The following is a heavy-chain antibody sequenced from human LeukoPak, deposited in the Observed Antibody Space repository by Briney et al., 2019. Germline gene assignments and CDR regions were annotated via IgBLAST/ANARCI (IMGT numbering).Heavy chain of an antibody. CDR3: ARQIASAGTAGFDF. Sequence: SETLSLTCTVSGGSISSYYWSWIRQPAGMGLEWIGRIYSTGSTNYNPSLKSRVTMSVDTSKNQFSLRLRSVTAADTAVYYCARQIASAGTAGFDFWGQGALVTVSS. V-gene: IGHV4-4*07. CDR2: IYSTGST. J-gene: IGHJ4*02. CDR1: GGSISSYY. D-gene: IGHD6-13*01.